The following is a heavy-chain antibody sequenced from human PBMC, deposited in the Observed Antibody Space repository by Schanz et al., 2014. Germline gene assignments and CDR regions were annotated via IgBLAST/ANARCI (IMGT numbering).Heavy chain of an antibody. D-gene: IGHD2-8*01. Sequence: QVQLVESGGGVVQPGRSLRLSCAASGFTFSNFAIHWVRQAPGKGLEWVAVIWYDGNNKFYADSVKGRFIISRDNSKNTLDLQMNSLRAEDTAVYYCARAGCINGACKYGMDVWGQGTTVTVSS. V-gene: IGHV3-33*08. CDR3: ARAGCINGACKYGMDV. CDR2: IWYDGNNK. J-gene: IGHJ6*02. CDR1: GFTFSNFA.